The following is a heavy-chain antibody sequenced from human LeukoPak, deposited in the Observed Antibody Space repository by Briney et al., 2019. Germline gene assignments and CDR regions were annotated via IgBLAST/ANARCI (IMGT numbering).Heavy chain of an antibody. CDR2: ISTTVGI. CDR3: ARGGDAFYH. J-gene: IGHJ4*02. D-gene: IGHD3-10*01. CDR1: GDSITTYF. Sequence: PSETLSLTCTVSGDSITTYFWNWVRQPAGKGLEWIGRISTTVGIDYNPSLESRITLSDDTSRNQVSLRLTSVTAADTALYYCARGGDAFYHWGQGTLVTVSS. V-gene: IGHV4-4*07.